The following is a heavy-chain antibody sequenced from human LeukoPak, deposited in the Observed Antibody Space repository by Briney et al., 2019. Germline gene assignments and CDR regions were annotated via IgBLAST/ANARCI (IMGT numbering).Heavy chain of an antibody. J-gene: IGHJ4*02. D-gene: IGHD2-21*02. V-gene: IGHV3-15*01. Sequence: NAGGSLRLSCAASGFTFSNAWMSWVRQAPGKGLEWVGRIKSKTDGGTTDYAAPVKGRFTISRDDSKSIAYLQMNSLKTEDTAVYYCTREGERYCGGDCYEYYFDYWGQGTLVTVSS. CDR3: TREGERYCGGDCYEYYFDY. CDR1: GFTFSNAW. CDR2: IKSKTDGGTT.